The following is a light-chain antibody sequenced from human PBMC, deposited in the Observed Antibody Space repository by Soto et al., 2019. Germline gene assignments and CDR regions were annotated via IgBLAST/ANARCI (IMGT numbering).Light chain of an antibody. CDR1: QDISNY. V-gene: IGKV1-33*01. J-gene: IGKJ4*01. Sequence: DIRMTQSPSSLSASVGDRVTITCQASQDISNYLNWYQQTPGKAPKLLIYDASNLETGVPSRFSGSGSGTDFTFTISSLQPEDIATYYCQQYDSLPLTFAGGSKEDIK. CDR3: QQYDSLPLT. CDR2: DAS.